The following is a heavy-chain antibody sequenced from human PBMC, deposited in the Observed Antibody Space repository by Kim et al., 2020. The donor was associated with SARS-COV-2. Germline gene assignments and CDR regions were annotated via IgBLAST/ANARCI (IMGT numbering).Heavy chain of an antibody. D-gene: IGHD3-10*01. CDR1: TGAFNSYA. V-gene: IGHV1-69*04. CDR3: AREARFGELFFDY. CDR2: INPTLAIS. Sequence: SVKVSCKPSTGAFNSYAVSWLRQAPGQGLEWMGRINPTLAISNSAQKFQGRVTFTADRSTSTVYMELSTLRFEDTAVYYCAREARFGELFFDYWGQGTLISVSS. J-gene: IGHJ4*02.